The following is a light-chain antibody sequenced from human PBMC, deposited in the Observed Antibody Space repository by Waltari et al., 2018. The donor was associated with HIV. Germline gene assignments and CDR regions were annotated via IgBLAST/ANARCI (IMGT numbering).Light chain of an antibody. CDR1: GSDIGDFKY. V-gene: IGLV2-8*01. Sequence: QSALTQPPSASGSPGQSVTISCTRTGSDIGDFKYVPWYQQYPGKAPKLIIYEFTKRPAGVPDRFSGSKSANTASLTVAGLQAEDEAEYHCSSYGGNYNVLFGGGTKLTVL. CDR3: SSYGGNYNVL. J-gene: IGLJ3*02. CDR2: EFT.